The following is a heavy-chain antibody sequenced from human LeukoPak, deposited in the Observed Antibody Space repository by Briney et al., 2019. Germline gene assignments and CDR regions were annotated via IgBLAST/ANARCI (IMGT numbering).Heavy chain of an antibody. CDR3: ARGNDQMVSGYYFDY. J-gene: IGHJ4*02. D-gene: IGHD1-1*01. CDR2: ISSTGSA. CDR1: GDSIRRGRSF. Sequence: SQTLSLTCTVSGDSIRRGRSFWSLIRLHPVEGLEWIGYISSTGSAYYNPSLRSRVTISQDTSKSQFSLKMISVTAADTAVYYCARGNDQMVSGYYFDYWGQGSLVTVSS. V-gene: IGHV4-31*03.